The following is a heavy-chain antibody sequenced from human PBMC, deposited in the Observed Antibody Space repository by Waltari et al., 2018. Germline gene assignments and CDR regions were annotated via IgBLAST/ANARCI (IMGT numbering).Heavy chain of an antibody. D-gene: IGHD1-26*01. Sequence: EVQLVESGGALIQPGGSLSLSCAASGFPVSSHYMNWVRQAPGKGLEWVSVIYTGGSTYYADSVKGRFAISRDTSKNTLSLQMDSLRAEDTAVYYCARGGTIGATHLDFWGQGTLVTVSS. CDR1: GFPVSSHY. CDR3: ARGGTIGATHLDF. CDR2: IYTGGST. V-gene: IGHV3-53*01. J-gene: IGHJ4*02.